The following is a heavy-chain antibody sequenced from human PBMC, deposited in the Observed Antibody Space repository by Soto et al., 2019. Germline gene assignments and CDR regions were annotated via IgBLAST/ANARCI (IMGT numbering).Heavy chain of an antibody. CDR2: INHSGST. CDR3: ASRVDCSSTSCYRPGPLVHNWFDP. Sequence: SETLSLTCAVYGGSFSGYYWSWIRQPPGKGLEWIGEINHSGSTNYNPSLKSRVTISVDTSKNQFSLKLSSVTAADTAVYYCASRVDCSSTSCYRPGPLVHNWFDPWGQGTLVTVSS. CDR1: GGSFSGYY. V-gene: IGHV4-34*01. J-gene: IGHJ5*02. D-gene: IGHD2-2*02.